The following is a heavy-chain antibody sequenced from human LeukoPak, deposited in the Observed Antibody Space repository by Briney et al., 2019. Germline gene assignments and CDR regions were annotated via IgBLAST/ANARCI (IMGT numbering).Heavy chain of an antibody. Sequence: GGSLRLSCAASGFAFNNAWMNWVRQAPGKGLEWVGRINSRSFGGTVDYAAPVKGRFTISRDDSKNTVYLQMNSLRAEDTAVYYCAKGPGTYDFWSGYYISPRYYFDYWGQGTLVTVSS. J-gene: IGHJ4*02. V-gene: IGHV3-15*07. CDR3: AKGPGTYDFWSGYYISPRYYFDY. CDR2: INSRSFGGTV. D-gene: IGHD3-3*01. CDR1: GFAFNNAW.